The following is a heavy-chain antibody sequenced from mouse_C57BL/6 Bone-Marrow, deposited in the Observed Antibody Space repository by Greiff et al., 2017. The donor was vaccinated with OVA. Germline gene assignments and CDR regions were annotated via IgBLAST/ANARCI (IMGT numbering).Heavy chain of an antibody. J-gene: IGHJ2*01. Sequence: VQLQQSGAELVRPGASVKLSCTASGFNITDDYMHWVKQRPEQGLEWIGWIDPENGDTEYASKFQGKATITADTASNTAYMQLSSLTSEDTAVYYFTSYGNFDYWGQGTTLTVSS. CDR3: TSYGNFDY. CDR1: GFNITDDY. CDR2: IDPENGDT. V-gene: IGHV14-4*01. D-gene: IGHD2-1*01.